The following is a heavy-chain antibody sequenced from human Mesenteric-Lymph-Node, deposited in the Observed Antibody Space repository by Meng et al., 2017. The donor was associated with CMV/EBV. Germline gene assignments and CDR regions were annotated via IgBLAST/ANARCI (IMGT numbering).Heavy chain of an antibody. V-gene: IGHV1-69*02. CDR2: IIPILGIA. Sequence: QVQLVQSGAEVKKPGSSVKVSCKASGGTFSSYTISWVRQAPGRGLEWMGRIIPILGIANYAQKFQGRVTITADKSTSTAYMELSSLRSEDTAVYYCAGGIAAAGSRWFDPWGQGTLVTSPQ. D-gene: IGHD6-13*01. J-gene: IGHJ5*02. CDR1: GGTFSSYT. CDR3: AGGIAAAGSRWFDP.